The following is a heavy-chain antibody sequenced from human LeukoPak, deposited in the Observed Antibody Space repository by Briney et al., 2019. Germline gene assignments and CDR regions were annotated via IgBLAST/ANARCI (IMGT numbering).Heavy chain of an antibody. J-gene: IGHJ4*02. V-gene: IGHV4-59*01. CDR3: ARGAGWYQF. Sequence: LVNPSETLSLTCTVSGGSISSAYWSWLRQPPGKGLEWIGYIYYTGSTDYNPSLKNRVTISVDTSRNQFSLKMTSVTAADTAVYYCARGAGWYQFWGQGTLVTVSS. CDR1: GGSISSAY. D-gene: IGHD6-19*01. CDR2: IYYTGST.